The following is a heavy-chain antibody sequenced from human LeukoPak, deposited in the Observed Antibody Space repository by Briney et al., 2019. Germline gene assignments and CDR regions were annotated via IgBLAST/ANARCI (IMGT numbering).Heavy chain of an antibody. CDR1: GGSFSGYY. D-gene: IGHD5-12*01. CDR2: INHSGST. V-gene: IGHV4-34*01. J-gene: IGHJ4*02. Sequence: SETLSLTCAVYGGSFSGYYWSWIRQPPGKGLEWIGEINHSGSTNYNPSLKSRVTISVDTSKNQFSLKLSSVTAADTAVCYCARDLPGGLRFFDYWGQGTLVTVSS. CDR3: ARDLPGGLRFFDY.